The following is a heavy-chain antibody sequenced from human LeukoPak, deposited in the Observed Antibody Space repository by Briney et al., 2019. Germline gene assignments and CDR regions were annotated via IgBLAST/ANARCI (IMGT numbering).Heavy chain of an antibody. CDR1: GFTFSSYA. Sequence: GGSLRLSCAASGFTFSSYAMSWVRQAPGKGLEWVSGISGSGDNTYYADSVKGRFTISRDNSKNTLYLQMNSLRAEDTAVYYCARYPGIAVAGTNDFDYWGQGTLVTVSS. CDR2: ISGSGDNT. CDR3: ARYPGIAVAGTNDFDY. J-gene: IGHJ4*02. V-gene: IGHV3-23*01. D-gene: IGHD6-19*01.